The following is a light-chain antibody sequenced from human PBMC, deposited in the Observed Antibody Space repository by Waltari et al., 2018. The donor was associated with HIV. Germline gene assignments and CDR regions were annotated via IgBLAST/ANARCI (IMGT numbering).Light chain of an antibody. J-gene: IGLJ3*02. V-gene: IGLV2-8*01. CDR3: SSYAGNYNLV. CDR1: SSDIGGSDF. Sequence: QSALTQPPSASGSPGQSVTISCTGSSSDIGGSDFVSWFQQHPGKAPKLVIYEVYKRPSGVPDRFSGSKSGNTASLTVSGLQAEDEAYYHCSSYAGNYNLVFGGGTKLTVL. CDR2: EVY.